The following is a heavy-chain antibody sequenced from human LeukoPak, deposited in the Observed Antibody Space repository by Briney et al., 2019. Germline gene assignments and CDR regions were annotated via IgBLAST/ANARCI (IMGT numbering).Heavy chain of an antibody. CDR1: GGSISSYY. D-gene: IGHD6-25*01. CDR2: IYYSGST. V-gene: IGHV4-59*01. Sequence: PSETLSLTCTVSGGSISSYYWSWIRQPPGKGLEWIGYIYYSGSTNYNPSLKSRVTISVDTSENQFSLKLSSVTAADTAVYYCARVSSGYSSGEFDYWGQGTLVTVSS. CDR3: ARVSSGYSSGEFDY. J-gene: IGHJ4*02.